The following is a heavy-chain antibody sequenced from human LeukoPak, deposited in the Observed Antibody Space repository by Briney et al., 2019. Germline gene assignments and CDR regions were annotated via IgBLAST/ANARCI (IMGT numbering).Heavy chain of an antibody. CDR2: IIPIFGTA. V-gene: IGHV1-69*05. Sequence: GASVKVSCKASGGTFSSYAISWVRQAPGQGLEWMGGIIPIFGTANYAQKFQGRVTITTDESTSTAYMELSSLRSEDTAVYYCAKEGERRWLQAQGGNWFDPWGQGTLVTVSS. J-gene: IGHJ5*02. CDR3: AKEGERRWLQAQGGNWFDP. CDR1: GGTFSSYA. D-gene: IGHD5-24*01.